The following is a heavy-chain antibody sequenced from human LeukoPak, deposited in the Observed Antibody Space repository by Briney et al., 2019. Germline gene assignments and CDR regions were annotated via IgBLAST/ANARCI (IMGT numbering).Heavy chain of an antibody. J-gene: IGHJ4*02. CDR1: GFTFSSYW. CDR3: ARAAYNSSPDY. D-gene: IGHD6-6*01. V-gene: IGHV3-74*01. CDR2: IVSDGSVT. Sequence: GGSLRLSCAASGFTFSSYWMVWVRQSPEKGLLWASHIVSDGSVTSYVDSVKGRFTIPRDNAKDTLYLQMDSLRTEDTAVYYCARAAYNSSPDYWGQGTLVTVSS.